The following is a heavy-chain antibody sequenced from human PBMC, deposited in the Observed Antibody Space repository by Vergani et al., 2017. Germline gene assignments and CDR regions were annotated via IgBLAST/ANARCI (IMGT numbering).Heavy chain of an antibody. J-gene: IGHJ4*02. CDR3: ARSYSGNLNDY. D-gene: IGHD3-10*01. CDR1: GYTFSSYG. CDR2: ISVYNGNT. Sequence: QVQLVQSGAEVKRPGASVKVSCKASGYTFSSYGIPWVRQAPGQGLEWMGWISVYNGNTDYAQNLQGRVTMTTDTSTSIAHMELRSLRSDDTAVYYCARSYSGNLNDYWGQGTLVTVSS. V-gene: IGHV1-18*01.